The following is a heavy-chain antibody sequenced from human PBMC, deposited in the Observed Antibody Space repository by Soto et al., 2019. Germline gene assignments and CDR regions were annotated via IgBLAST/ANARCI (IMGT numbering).Heavy chain of an antibody. V-gene: IGHV3-23*01. CDR3: AKYYMVTRSPFGY. CDR2: ITSTGDRA. Sequence: PGGSLRLSCAASGFTFSSYAMSWVRQAPGKGLEWVSSITSTGDRAYYADSVKGRFTVSRDNSKNTLYLQMNSLRAEDTAVYYCAKYYMVTRSPFGYWGQGTLVTVSS. J-gene: IGHJ4*02. D-gene: IGHD5-18*01. CDR1: GFTFSSYA.